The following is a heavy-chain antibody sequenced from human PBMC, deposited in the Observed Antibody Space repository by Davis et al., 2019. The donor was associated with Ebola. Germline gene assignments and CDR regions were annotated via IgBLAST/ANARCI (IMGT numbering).Heavy chain of an antibody. CDR3: TRPQKGYYFDY. CDR1: GFTFSSYW. CDR2: IRSKANSYAT. J-gene: IGHJ4*02. Sequence: GGSLRLSCAASGFTFSSYWMSWVRQAPGKGLEWVGRIRSKANSYATAYAASVKGRFTISRDDSKNTAYLQMNSLKTEDTAVYYCTRPQKGYYFDYWGQGTLVTVSS. V-gene: IGHV3-73*01.